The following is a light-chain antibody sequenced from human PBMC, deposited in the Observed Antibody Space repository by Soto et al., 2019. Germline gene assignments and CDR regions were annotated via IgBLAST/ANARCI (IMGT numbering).Light chain of an antibody. J-gene: IGLJ1*01. CDR2: EVY. CDR1: SNDVGSYNH. V-gene: IGLV2-18*02. CDR3: YSFTTSNTYV. Sequence: QSVRAQPPSVSGSPGQSVTISCSGTSNDVGSYNHVSWYQQAPATAPKVMIYEVYNRPSGVPDRFSGSKSGNTASLTFSGLQPEDEADYYCYSFTTSNTYVFGAGTQATVL.